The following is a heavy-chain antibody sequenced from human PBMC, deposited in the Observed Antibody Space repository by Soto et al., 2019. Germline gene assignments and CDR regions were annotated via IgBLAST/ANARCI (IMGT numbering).Heavy chain of an antibody. Sequence: QITLKESGPTLVQPPQTLTLTCTFSGFSLSTSGMAVGWIRQPPGKALEWLAVIYWKDDKRYSPSLRSRLTIAKDTAKNRVARTKINMDPVDTATDYCAHRAPTYSRASSAWGQGTLVTVSS. V-gene: IGHV2-5*01. CDR2: IYWKDDK. D-gene: IGHD3-22*01. CDR1: GFSLSTSGMA. CDR3: AHRAPTYSRASSA. J-gene: IGHJ5*02.